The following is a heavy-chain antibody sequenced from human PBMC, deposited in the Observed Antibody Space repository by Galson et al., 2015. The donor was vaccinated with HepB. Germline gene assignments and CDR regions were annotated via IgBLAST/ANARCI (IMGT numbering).Heavy chain of an antibody. V-gene: IGHV3-66*01. D-gene: IGHD3-10*01. Sequence: SLRLSCAASGFTVSSNYMSWVRQAPGKGLEWVSVIYSGGSTYYADSVKGRFTISRDNSKNTLYLQMNSLRAEDTAVYYCAREQRGAPATSYYRTYWGQGTLVTVSS. J-gene: IGHJ4*02. CDR3: AREQRGAPATSYYRTY. CDR2: IYSGGST. CDR1: GFTVSSNY.